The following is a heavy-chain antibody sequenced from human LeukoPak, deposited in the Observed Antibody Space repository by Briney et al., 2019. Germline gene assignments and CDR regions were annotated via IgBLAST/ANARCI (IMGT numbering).Heavy chain of an antibody. CDR3: ARGVLQYYFDY. V-gene: IGHV4-34*01. CDR2: INHSGST. CDR1: GGSFSGYY. Sequence: SETLSLTCAVYGGSFSGYYWSWIRQPPGKGLEWIGEINHSGSTNYNPSLKSRVTISVDTSKNQFSLKLSSVTAADTAVYYCARGVLQYYFDYWGQGTWSPSPQ. J-gene: IGHJ4*02. D-gene: IGHD3-10*01.